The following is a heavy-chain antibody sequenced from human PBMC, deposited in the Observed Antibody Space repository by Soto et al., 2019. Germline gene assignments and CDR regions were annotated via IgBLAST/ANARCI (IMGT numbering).Heavy chain of an antibody. D-gene: IGHD3-22*01. CDR3: ARVGGQDSSGYFDY. V-gene: IGHV4-30-4*01. Sequence: SETLSLTCTVSGGSISSGDYYWSWIRQPPGKGLEWIGYIYYSGSTYYNPSLKSRVTISVDTSKNQFSLKLSSVTAADTAVYYCARVGGQDSSGYFDYWGQGTLVTVSS. CDR2: IYYSGST. CDR1: GGSISSGDYY. J-gene: IGHJ4*02.